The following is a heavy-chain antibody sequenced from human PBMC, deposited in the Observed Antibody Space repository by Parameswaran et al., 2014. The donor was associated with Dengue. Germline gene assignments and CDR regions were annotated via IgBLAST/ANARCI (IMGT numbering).Heavy chain of an antibody. CDR2: INPNSGGT. CDR3: ARAFQSGTYTFDY. D-gene: IGHD1-26*01. V-gene: IGHV1-2*04. J-gene: IGHJ4*02. Sequence: WVRQAPGQGLEWMGWINPNSGGTNYAQKFQGWVTMTRDTSISTAYMELSRLRSDDTAVYYCARAFQSGTYTFDYWGQGTLVTVSS.